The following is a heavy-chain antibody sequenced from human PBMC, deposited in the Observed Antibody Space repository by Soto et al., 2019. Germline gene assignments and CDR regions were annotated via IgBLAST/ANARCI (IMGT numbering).Heavy chain of an antibody. D-gene: IGHD6-6*01. Sequence: GGSLRLSCAASGFTFSSYGMHWVRQAPGKGLEWVAVISYDGSNKYYADSVKGRFTISRDNSKNTLYLQMNSLRAEDTAVYYCAKDLSHSSSSYYYYGMDVWGQGTTVTVSS. CDR2: ISYDGSNK. CDR3: AKDLSHSSSSYYYYGMDV. V-gene: IGHV3-30*18. CDR1: GFTFSSYG. J-gene: IGHJ6*02.